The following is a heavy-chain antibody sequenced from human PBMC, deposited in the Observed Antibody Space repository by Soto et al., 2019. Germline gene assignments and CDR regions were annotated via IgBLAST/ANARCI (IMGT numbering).Heavy chain of an antibody. CDR2: ISGGGETT. Sequence: EVQLLESRGGLVQPGGSLRLSCAASGFTFSSYAMWWVRQAPGKGLECVSAISGGGETTYYADSVKGRFTISRDNSKNTLYLQMNSLSAEDTAVYYCAFNSGSGSYYFDYWGQGTLVTVSS. V-gene: IGHV3-23*01. D-gene: IGHD3-10*01. J-gene: IGHJ4*02. CDR1: GFTFSSYA. CDR3: AFNSGSGSYYFDY.